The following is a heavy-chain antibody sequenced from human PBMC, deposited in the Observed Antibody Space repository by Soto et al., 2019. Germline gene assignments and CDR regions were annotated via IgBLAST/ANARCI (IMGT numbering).Heavy chain of an antibody. CDR3: ARAISVLTGFDP. J-gene: IGHJ5*02. CDR2: ISSSGSTI. V-gene: IGHV3-11*01. CDR1: GFTFSDYY. D-gene: IGHD4-17*01. Sequence: GSLRLSCAASGFTFSDYYMSWIRQAPGKGLEWVSYISSSGSTICYADSVKGRFTISRDNAKNSLYLQMNSLRAEDTAVYYCARAISVLTGFDPWGQGTLVTVSS.